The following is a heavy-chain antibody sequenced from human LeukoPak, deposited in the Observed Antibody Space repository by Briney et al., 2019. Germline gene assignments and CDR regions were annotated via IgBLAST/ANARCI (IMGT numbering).Heavy chain of an antibody. CDR1: GGSISSGGYY. Sequence: PSETLSLTCTVSGGSISSGGYYWSWIRQPPGKGLEWIGYIYHSGSTYYNPSLKSRVTISVDTSKNQFSLKLSSVTAADTAVYYCARGSSSFLNHYYYYGMDVWGQGTTVTVSS. D-gene: IGHD6-13*01. J-gene: IGHJ6*02. CDR2: IYHSGST. CDR3: ARGSSSFLNHYYYYGMDV. V-gene: IGHV4-61*08.